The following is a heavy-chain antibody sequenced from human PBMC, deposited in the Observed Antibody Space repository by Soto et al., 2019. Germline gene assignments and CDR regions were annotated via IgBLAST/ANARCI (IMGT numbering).Heavy chain of an antibody. V-gene: IGHV3-23*01. CDR3: ARSDYGDYDLPSYMYV. D-gene: IGHD4-17*01. CDR2: ISGSGGST. CDR1: GFTFSSYA. Sequence: EVQLLESGGGLVQPGGSLRLSCAASGFTFSSYAMSWVRQAPGKGLEWVSAISGSGGSTYYADSVKGRFTISRDNSKNTLYLQMNSLRAEDTAVDYCARSDYGDYDLPSYMYVWGKGTTVNGSS. J-gene: IGHJ6*03.